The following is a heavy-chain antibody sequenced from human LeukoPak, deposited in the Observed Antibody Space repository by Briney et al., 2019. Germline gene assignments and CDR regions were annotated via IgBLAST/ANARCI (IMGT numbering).Heavy chain of an antibody. CDR2: IIPILGIA. V-gene: IGHV1-69*04. CDR3: ARDLDSSSWYGGAFDI. J-gene: IGHJ3*02. Sequence: SVKVSCKASGGTFSSYAISWVRQAPGQGLEWMGRIIPILGIANYAQKFQGRVTITADKSTSTAYMELSSLRSEDTAVYYCARDLDSSSWYGGAFDIWGQGTMVTVSS. CDR1: GGTFSSYA. D-gene: IGHD6-13*01.